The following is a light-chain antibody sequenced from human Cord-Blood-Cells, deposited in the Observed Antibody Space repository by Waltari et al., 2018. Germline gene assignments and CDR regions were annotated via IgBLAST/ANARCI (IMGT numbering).Light chain of an antibody. V-gene: IGKV4-1*01. CDR1: QSVLYSSNNKNY. CDR2: WAS. J-gene: IGKJ3*01. CDR3: QQYYSTPPEKIT. Sequence: DIVMTQSPDSLAVSLGERATINCKSSQSVLYSSNNKNYLAWYQQKPGQPPKLLIYWASTRESGVPDRFSGSGSGTDFTLTISSLQAEDVAVYYCQQYYSTPPEKITFGPETKVDIK.